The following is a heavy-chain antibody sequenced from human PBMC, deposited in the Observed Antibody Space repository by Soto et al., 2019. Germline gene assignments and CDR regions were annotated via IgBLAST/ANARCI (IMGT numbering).Heavy chain of an antibody. CDR2: IIPILGIA. CDR3: ARYCSGGSCYSGNY. V-gene: IGHV1-69*02. Sequence: QVQLVQSGAEVKKPGSSVKVSCKASGGTFSSYTISWVRQAPGQGLEWMGRIIPILGIANYAQKLQGRVTITADKSTSTAYMELSSLRSEDTAVYYCARYCSGGSCYSGNYWGQGTLVTVSS. D-gene: IGHD2-15*01. CDR1: GGTFSSYT. J-gene: IGHJ4*02.